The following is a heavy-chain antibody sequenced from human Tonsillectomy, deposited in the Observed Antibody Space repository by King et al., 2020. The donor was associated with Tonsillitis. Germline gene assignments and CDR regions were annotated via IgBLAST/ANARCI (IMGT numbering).Heavy chain of an antibody. J-gene: IGHJ4*02. CDR3: ARDSGYTIFDY. V-gene: IGHV3-48*03. Sequence: VQLVESGGGLVQPGGSLRLSCAASGFTFSSYEMNWVRQAPGKGLEGVSYIGSSGRAIYYADSVKGRFTISRDNAKNSLYLQMNSLRAEDTAVYYCARDSGYTIFDYWGQGTLVTVSS. D-gene: IGHD5-12*01. CDR1: GFTFSSYE. CDR2: IGSSGRAI.